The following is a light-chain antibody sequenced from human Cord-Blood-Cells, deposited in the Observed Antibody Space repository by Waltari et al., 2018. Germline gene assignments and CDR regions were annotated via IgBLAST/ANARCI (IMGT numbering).Light chain of an antibody. Sequence: DIQMTQSPSSLSASVGDRVTITCQASQDISNYLNWYPRKTGKSPKLLIYDASNLETGVPSRFSGSGSGKDFTFTISSLQPEDIATYYCQQYDNLPYTFGQGTKLEIK. J-gene: IGKJ2*01. CDR3: QQYDNLPYT. V-gene: IGKV1-33*01. CDR1: QDISNY. CDR2: DAS.